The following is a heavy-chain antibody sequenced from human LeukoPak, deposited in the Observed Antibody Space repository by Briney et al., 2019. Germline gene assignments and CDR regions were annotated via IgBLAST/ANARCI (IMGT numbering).Heavy chain of an antibody. V-gene: IGHV1-2*02. Sequence: ASVKVSCKASGSTFTDYHMHWVRQAPGQGLEWMGWMNRNNGGTNYAHKFQGRVTMTRDTSIDVAYMELSSLRSDDTAVYFCARSDQWLAENWFDPWGQGTLVTVSS. D-gene: IGHD6-19*01. CDR1: GSTFTDYH. CDR2: MNRNNGGT. CDR3: ARSDQWLAENWFDP. J-gene: IGHJ5*02.